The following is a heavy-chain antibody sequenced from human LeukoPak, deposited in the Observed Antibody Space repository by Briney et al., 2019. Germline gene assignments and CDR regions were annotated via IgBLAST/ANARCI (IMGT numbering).Heavy chain of an antibody. D-gene: IGHD2-21*02. J-gene: IGHJ6*02. Sequence: PGGSLRRSCAASGFTCNSYAMTWVRQAPGKGLGWVSAISGSGGSTYYADSVKGRFTISRDNSKNTLYLQTNSLRAEDTAVYYCAKECGGDCYSRYYYYYGMDVWGQGTTVTVS. V-gene: IGHV3-23*01. CDR2: ISGSGGST. CDR1: GFTCNSYA. CDR3: AKECGGDCYSRYYYYYGMDV.